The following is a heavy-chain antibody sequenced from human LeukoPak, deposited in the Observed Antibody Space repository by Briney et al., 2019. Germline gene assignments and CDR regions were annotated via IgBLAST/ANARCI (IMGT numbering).Heavy chain of an antibody. CDR2: ISYDGSNK. V-gene: IGHV3-30-3*01. CDR3: ANHDWRQ. J-gene: IGHJ4*02. CDR1: GFTFSSYA. D-gene: IGHD3-9*01. Sequence: GGSLRLSCAASGFTFSSYAMHWVRQAPGKGLEWVAVISYDGSNKYYADSVKGRFTISRDNSKNTLYLQMNSLRAEDTAVYYCANHDWRQWGQGTLVTVSS.